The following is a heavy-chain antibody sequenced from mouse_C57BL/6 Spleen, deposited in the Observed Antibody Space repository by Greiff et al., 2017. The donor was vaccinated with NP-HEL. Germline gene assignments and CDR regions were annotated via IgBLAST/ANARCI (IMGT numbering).Heavy chain of an antibody. CDR1: GYTFTDYN. CDR3: ARRGVYSNYGGFYAMDY. D-gene: IGHD2-5*01. Sequence: VQLQQSGPELVKPGASVKIPCKASGYTFTDYNMDWVKQSHGKSLEWIGDINPNNGGTIYNQKFKGKATLTVDKSSSTAYMELRSLTSEDTAVYYCARRGVYSNYGGFYAMDYWGQGTSVTVSS. J-gene: IGHJ4*01. V-gene: IGHV1-18*01. CDR2: INPNNGGT.